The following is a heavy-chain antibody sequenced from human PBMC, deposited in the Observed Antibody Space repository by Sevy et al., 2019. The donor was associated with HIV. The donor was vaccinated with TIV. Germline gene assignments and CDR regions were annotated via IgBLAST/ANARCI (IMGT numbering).Heavy chain of an antibody. CDR3: AGENAWGRGYS. D-gene: IGHD1-26*01. V-gene: IGHV4-59*08. Sequence: SETLSLTCTVSGGSITSLSWNWIRRPPGKGLEWIGNIYYNGHINYNPSLKSRVTLSLDTSKNQFSLRLSSVTAADTAMYYCAGENAWGRGYSWGQGTLVTVSS. J-gene: IGHJ4*02. CDR1: GGSITSLS. CDR2: IYYNGHI.